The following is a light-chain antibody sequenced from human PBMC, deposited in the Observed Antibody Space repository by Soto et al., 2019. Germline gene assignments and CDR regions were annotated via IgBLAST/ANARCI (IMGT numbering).Light chain of an antibody. CDR3: AAWDDSLNGYV. V-gene: IGLV1-44*01. CDR2: TNN. CDR1: SSNIGRNT. Sequence: QSVLTQPPSASGTPGQKVTISCSGNSSNIGRNTVNWYQQLPGTAPKLLISTNNRRPSGVPARFSGSKSGTSASLAISGLQSDDEADYYCAAWDDSLNGYVFGTGTKVNV. J-gene: IGLJ1*01.